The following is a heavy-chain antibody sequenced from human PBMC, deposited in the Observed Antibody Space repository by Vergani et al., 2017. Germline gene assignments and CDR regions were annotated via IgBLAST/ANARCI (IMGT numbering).Heavy chain of an antibody. CDR3: ARIVSFGVVIIRYYFDY. Sequence: QVTLKESGPVLVKPTETLTLTCTVSGFSLSNARMGVSWIRQPPGKALEWLAHIFSKDEKSYSTSLKSRLTISKDTSKSQVVLTMTNMDPVDTATYYCARIVSFGVVIIRYYFDYWGQGTLVTVSS. J-gene: IGHJ4*02. V-gene: IGHV2-26*01. CDR1: GFSLSNARMG. D-gene: IGHD3-3*01. CDR2: IFSKDEK.